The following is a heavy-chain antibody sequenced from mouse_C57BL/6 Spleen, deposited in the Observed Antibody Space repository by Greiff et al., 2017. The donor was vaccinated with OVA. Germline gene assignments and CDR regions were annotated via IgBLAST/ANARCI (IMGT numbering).Heavy chain of an antibody. CDR2: IYPGSGST. CDR1: GYTFTSYW. V-gene: IGHV1-55*01. Sequence: QVQLKQPGAELVKPGASVKMSCKASGYTFTSYWITWVKQRPGQGLEWIGDIYPGSGSTNYHEKFKSKATLTVDTSSSTAYLQLSSLTSEDSAVYYSARGGSEDAMDYWGQGTSVTVSA. J-gene: IGHJ4*01. CDR3: ARGGSEDAMDY.